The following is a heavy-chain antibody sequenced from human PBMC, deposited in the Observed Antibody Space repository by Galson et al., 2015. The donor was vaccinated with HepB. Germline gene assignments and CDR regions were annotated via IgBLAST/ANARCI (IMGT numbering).Heavy chain of an antibody. J-gene: IGHJ5*02. D-gene: IGHD6-13*01. Sequence: PALVKPTQTLTLTCTFSGFSLSTSGMCVSWIRQPPGKALEWLARIDWDDDKYYSTSLKTRLTISKDTSKNQVVLTMTNMDPVDTATYYCARTTANPRYSSSWTNWFDPWGQGTLVTVSS. CDR1: GFSLSTSGMC. CDR3: ARTTANPRYSSSWTNWFDP. V-gene: IGHV2-70*11. CDR2: IDWDDDK.